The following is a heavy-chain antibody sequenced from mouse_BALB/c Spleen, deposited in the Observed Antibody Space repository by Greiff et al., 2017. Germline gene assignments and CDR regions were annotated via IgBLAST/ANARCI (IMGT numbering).Heavy chain of an antibody. J-gene: IGHJ3*01. CDR1: GFTFSSYA. CDR3: AREDNYLFAY. CDR2: ISSGGST. Sequence: EVKVEESGGGLVKPGGSLKLSCAASGFTFSSYAMSWVRQTPEKRLEWVASISSGGSTYYPDSVKGRFTISRDNARNILYLQMSSLRSEDTAMYYCAREDNYLFAYWGQGTLVTVSA. D-gene: IGHD1-3*01. V-gene: IGHV5-6-5*01.